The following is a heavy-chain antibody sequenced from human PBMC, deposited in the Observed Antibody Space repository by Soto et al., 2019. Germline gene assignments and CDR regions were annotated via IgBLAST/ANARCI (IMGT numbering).Heavy chain of an antibody. V-gene: IGHV3-30*04. CDR1: GFTFSNYA. J-gene: IGHJ4*02. D-gene: IGHD1-26*01. CDR2: ISYDGRNK. Sequence: QVQLVESGGGVVQPGRSLRLSCAASGFTFSNYAMHWVRQAPGKGLEWVAVISYDGRNKYYADSVRGRFTISRDNSKNTLYVQMNGLRVEDTAVFYCARDGGGVGDTRGLDYWGLGTLVTVSS. CDR3: ARDGGGVGDTRGLDY.